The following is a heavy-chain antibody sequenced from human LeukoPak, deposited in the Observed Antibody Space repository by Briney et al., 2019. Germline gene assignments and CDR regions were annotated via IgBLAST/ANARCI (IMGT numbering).Heavy chain of an antibody. CDR2: ISHSGANT. V-gene: IGHV3-23*01. D-gene: IGHD4-17*01. Sequence: GGSLRLSCAASGFTFTNYVMNWVRQAPGKGLEWVSTISHSGANTDYADSVKGRFTISRDNSKNTLYLQMNSLRVEDTAIYYCAKAPSSDYPFNYWGQGTLVTVPS. CDR1: GFTFTNYV. J-gene: IGHJ4*02. CDR3: AKAPSSDYPFNY.